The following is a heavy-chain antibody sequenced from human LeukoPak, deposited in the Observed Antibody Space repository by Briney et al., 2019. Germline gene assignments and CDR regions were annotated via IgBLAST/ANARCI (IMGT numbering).Heavy chain of an antibody. Sequence: GESLKISCKGSGYSFTSYRIGWVRQMPGKGLEWMGIIYPGDSDTRYSPSFQGQVTISADKSISTAYLQWSSLKASDTAMYYCALWDFWSGYEYYFDYWGQGTLVTVSS. CDR3: ALWDFWSGYEYYFDY. J-gene: IGHJ4*02. CDR2: IYPGDSDT. D-gene: IGHD3-3*01. CDR1: GYSFTSYR. V-gene: IGHV5-51*01.